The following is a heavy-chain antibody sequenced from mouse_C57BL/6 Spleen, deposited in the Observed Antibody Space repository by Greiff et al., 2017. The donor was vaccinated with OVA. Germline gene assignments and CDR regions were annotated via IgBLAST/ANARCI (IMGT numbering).Heavy chain of an antibody. CDR2: IDPSDSET. CDR3: AREENDGYYVPFAY. Sequence: VQLQQPGAELVRPGSSVKLSCKASGYTFTSYWMHWVKQRPIQGLEWIGNIDPSDSETHYNQKFKDKATLTVDKSSSTAYMQLSSLTSEDSAVYYCAREENDGYYVPFAYWGQGTLVTVSA. J-gene: IGHJ3*01. CDR1: GYTFTSYW. V-gene: IGHV1-52*01. D-gene: IGHD2-3*01.